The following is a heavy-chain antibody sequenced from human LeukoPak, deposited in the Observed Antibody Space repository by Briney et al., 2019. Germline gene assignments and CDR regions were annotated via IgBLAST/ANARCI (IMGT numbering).Heavy chain of an antibody. J-gene: IGHJ4*02. Sequence: GGSLRLSCAASGFTFDDYAMHWVRQAPGKGLEWVSGISWNSDIVGYADSVKGRFTISRDNAKNSLYLQMNSLRAEDTALYYCARRAGDYSHPYDYWGQGTLVTVSS. CDR3: ARRAGDYSHPYDY. CDR1: GFTFDDYA. D-gene: IGHD3-22*01. CDR2: ISWNSDIV. V-gene: IGHV3-9*01.